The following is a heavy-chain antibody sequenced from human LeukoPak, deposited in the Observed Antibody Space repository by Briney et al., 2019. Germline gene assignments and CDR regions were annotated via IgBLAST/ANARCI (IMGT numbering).Heavy chain of an antibody. CDR1: GYTFTSYG. D-gene: IGHD3-10*01. J-gene: IGHJ6*02. CDR2: ISAYNGNT. V-gene: IGHV1-18*01. CDR3: ARGDGPTSKYYGSGSSTLYYYYGVDV. Sequence: EASVKVSCEASGYTFTSYGISWGRQAPGQGLEWMGWISAYNGNTNYAQKLQGRVTMTTDTSTSTAYMELRSLRSDDTAVYYCARGDGPTSKYYGSGSSTLYYYYGVDVWGQGTTVTVSS.